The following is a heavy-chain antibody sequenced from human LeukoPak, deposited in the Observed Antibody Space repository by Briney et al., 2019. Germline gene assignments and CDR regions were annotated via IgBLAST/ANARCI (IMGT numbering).Heavy chain of an antibody. D-gene: IGHD5-18*01. CDR3: ARDTPPGYWSYGYYFDY. J-gene: IGHJ4*02. V-gene: IGHV3-30*03. Sequence: PGGSLRLSCAASGFTFSSYGMHWVRQAPGKGLEWVAVISYDGSNKYYADSVKGRFTISRDNSKNTLYLQMNSLRAEDTAVYYCARDTPPGYWSYGYYFDYWGQGTLVTVSS. CDR2: ISYDGSNK. CDR1: GFTFSSYG.